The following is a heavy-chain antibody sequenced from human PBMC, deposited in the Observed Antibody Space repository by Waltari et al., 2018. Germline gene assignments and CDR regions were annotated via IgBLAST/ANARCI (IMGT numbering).Heavy chain of an antibody. D-gene: IGHD3-22*01. CDR1: GGTFSSYA. CDR3: ARGPWYYDSSGYYPPDY. Sequence: QVQLVQSGAEVKKPGSSVKVSCKASGGTFSSYAISWVRQAPGQGLEWMGGIIPTFGTANYAQKFQGRVTITTDESTSTAYMELSSLRSEDTAVYYCARGPWYYDSSGYYPPDYWGQGTLVTVSS. V-gene: IGHV1-69*05. CDR2: IIPTFGTA. J-gene: IGHJ4*02.